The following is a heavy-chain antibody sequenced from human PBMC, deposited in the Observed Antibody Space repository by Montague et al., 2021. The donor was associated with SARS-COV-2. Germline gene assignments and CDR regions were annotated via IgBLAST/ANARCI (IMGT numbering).Heavy chain of an antibody. Sequence: SETLSLTCSVSGGSIGSYYWNWLRQPPAKGLELIWHIHYSGSNNYSPYSKSRVTISIDTPKNQFSLKLSSVTAADTAVYDCSSGLDPSAIYYLPYWGQGTLVTVSS. CDR1: GGSIGSYY. CDR2: IHYSGSN. V-gene: IGHV4-59*01. J-gene: IGHJ4*02. CDR3: SSGLDPSAIYYLPY. D-gene: IGHD3-10*01.